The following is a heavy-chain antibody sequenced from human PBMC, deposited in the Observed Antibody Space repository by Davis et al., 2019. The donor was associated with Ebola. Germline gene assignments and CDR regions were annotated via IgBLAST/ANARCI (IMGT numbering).Heavy chain of an antibody. Sequence: GESLKISCSASGFTFSSYAMHWVRQAPGKGLEYVSAISSNGGSTYYADSVKGRFTISRDNSKNTLYLQMSSLRAEDTAVYYCVKGVVVITGAFDIWGQGTMVTVSS. V-gene: IGHV3-64D*06. D-gene: IGHD3-22*01. J-gene: IGHJ3*02. CDR1: GFTFSSYA. CDR2: ISSNGGST. CDR3: VKGVVVITGAFDI.